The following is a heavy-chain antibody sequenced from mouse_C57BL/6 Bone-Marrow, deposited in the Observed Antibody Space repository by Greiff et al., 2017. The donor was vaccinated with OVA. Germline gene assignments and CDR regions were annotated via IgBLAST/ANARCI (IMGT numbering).Heavy chain of an antibody. D-gene: IGHD2-12*01. CDR3: ARDYTYAMDY. J-gene: IGHJ4*01. CDR1: GFTFSDYY. V-gene: IGHV5-16*01. Sequence: EVQLVESEGGLVQPGSSMKLSCTASGFTFSDYYMAWVRQVPEKGLEWVANINYDGSSTYYLDSLKSRFIISRDNAKNILYLQMSSLKSEDTATYYCARDYTYAMDYWGQGTSVTVSS. CDR2: INYDGSST.